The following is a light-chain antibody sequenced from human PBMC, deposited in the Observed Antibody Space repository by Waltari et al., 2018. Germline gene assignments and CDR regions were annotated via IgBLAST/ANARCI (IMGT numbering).Light chain of an antibody. CDR3: CSYAGSSYV. CDR2: DVS. V-gene: IGLV2-23*02. CDR1: SSDVGGYNY. Sequence: QSALTQPASVSGSPGQSITISCTGTSSDVGGYNYVSWYQQHPGKAPKLMIYDVSKRLSGVSNRFSGSKSGNTASLTISGLQAEDEADYYCCSYAGSSYVFGTGTKVTVL. J-gene: IGLJ1*01.